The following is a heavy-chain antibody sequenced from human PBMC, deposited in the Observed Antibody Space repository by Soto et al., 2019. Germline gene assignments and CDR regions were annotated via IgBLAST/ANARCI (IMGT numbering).Heavy chain of an antibody. CDR1: GFTFSSYS. J-gene: IGHJ4*02. CDR3: SRVEYSSSTTGAPCFDY. CDR2: ISSSSSYI. Sequence: GGSLRLSCAASGFTFSSYSMNWVRQAPGKGLEWVSSISSSSSYIYYADSVKGRFTISRDNAKNSMYLQMNSLRAEDTAVYYWSRVEYSSSTTGAPCFDYWGQGTLVTVSS. D-gene: IGHD6-6*01. V-gene: IGHV3-21*01.